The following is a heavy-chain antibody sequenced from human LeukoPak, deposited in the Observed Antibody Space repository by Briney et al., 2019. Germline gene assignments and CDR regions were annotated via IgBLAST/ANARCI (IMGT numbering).Heavy chain of an antibody. D-gene: IGHD4-11*01. V-gene: IGHV4-4*07. CDR1: GGSMSSYY. CDR3: ARDIATVTTRPYYYMDV. CDR2: IYTSGST. J-gene: IGHJ6*03. Sequence: NPSETLCLTCTVSGGSMSSYYWSWIRQPAGKGLEWIGRIYTSGSTNYNPSLKSRVTMSVDTSKNQFSLKLSSVTAADTAVYYCARDIATVTTRPYYYMDVWGKGTTVIVSS.